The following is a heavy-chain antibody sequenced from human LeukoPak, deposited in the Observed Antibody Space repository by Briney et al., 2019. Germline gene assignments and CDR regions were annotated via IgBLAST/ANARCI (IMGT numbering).Heavy chain of an antibody. CDR3: ARVLFTEEDAFDI. CDR1: GDSISYHY. J-gene: IGHJ3*02. CDR2: IYSSASA. Sequence: PSETLSLTCTVSGDSISYHYWSWTRQPAGKGLEWIGRIYSSASANYNPSLKSRVTMSLDTSKNQFSLNLTSVTAADTAVYYCARVLFTEEDAFDIWGQGTMVTVSS. V-gene: IGHV4-4*07.